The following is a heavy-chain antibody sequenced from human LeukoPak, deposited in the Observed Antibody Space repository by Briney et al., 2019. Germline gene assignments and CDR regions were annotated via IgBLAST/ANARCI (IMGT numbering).Heavy chain of an antibody. CDR3: AKDRDFPL. V-gene: IGHV3-48*04. Sequence: GGSLRLSCAASGFTFSSYSMNWVRQAPGKGLEWVSYISSSSSTIYYADSVKGRFTISRDNAKNSLYLQMNSLRAEDTAVYYCAKDRDFPLWGQGTLVTVSS. CDR2: ISSSSSTI. D-gene: IGHD3-3*01. J-gene: IGHJ4*02. CDR1: GFTFSSYS.